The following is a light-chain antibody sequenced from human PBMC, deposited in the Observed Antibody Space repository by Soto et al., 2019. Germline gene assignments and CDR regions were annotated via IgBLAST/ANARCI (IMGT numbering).Light chain of an antibody. Sequence: SYELTQPPSVSVAPGQTASISCGGNNIGIKDVYWYQQQPGQAPVLVIYDNRDRPSGIPERFSGSNSGNTATLTISRVEAGDEADYYCQVCDTSSDHPVFGGGTNLTVL. J-gene: IGLJ2*01. CDR1: NIGIKD. CDR3: QVCDTSSDHPV. CDR2: DNR. V-gene: IGLV3-21*01.